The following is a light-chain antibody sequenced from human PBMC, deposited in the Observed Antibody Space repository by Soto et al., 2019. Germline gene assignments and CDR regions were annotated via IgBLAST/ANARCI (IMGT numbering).Light chain of an antibody. Sequence: QSALTQPPSASGSPGQSVTISCTGTSSDVGGYNYVSWYQQHPGKAPKLMIYEVTKRPSGAPDRFSGSKSDNTASLTVSGLQAEDEADYYCSSYGGGNNLLFGGGTKLTVL. CDR3: SSYGGGNNLL. CDR2: EVT. J-gene: IGLJ2*01. V-gene: IGLV2-8*01. CDR1: SSDVGGYNY.